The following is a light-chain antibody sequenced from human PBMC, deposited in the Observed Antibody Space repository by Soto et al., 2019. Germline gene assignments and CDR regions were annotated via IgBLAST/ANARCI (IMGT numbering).Light chain of an antibody. CDR2: DAS. CDR1: QDISNY. J-gene: IGKJ3*01. V-gene: IGKV1-33*01. CDR3: QQYDNLPV. Sequence: DIQMTQSPSSLSASVGDRVTITCQASQDISNYLNWYQQKPGKAPKLLIYDASNLETGVPSRFSGSGSGTDFTFTISSLQPEDIATYYCQQYDNLPVFGPGTKVDYQT.